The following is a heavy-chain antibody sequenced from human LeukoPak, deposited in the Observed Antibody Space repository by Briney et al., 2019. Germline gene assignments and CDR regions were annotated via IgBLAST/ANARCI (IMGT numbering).Heavy chain of an antibody. D-gene: IGHD3-10*01. Sequence: ASVKVSCKASGGTFSSYAISWVRQAPGQGLEWMGRIIPILGIANYAQKFQGRVTITADKSTSTAYMELSSLRSEDTAVYYCARDGYGSGSYYTGYWGQGTLVTVSS. J-gene: IGHJ4*02. CDR2: IIPILGIA. CDR3: ARDGYGSGSYYTGY. CDR1: GGTFSSYA. V-gene: IGHV1-69*04.